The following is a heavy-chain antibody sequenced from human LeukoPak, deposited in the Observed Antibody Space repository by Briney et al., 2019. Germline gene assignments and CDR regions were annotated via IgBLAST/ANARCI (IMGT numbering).Heavy chain of an antibody. V-gene: IGHV3-23*01. CDR1: GFTFSSYA. CDR3: AKDGSYYYDSSGYTLSFDI. J-gene: IGHJ3*02. Sequence: GRSLRLSCAASGFTFSSYAMSWVRQAPGKGLEWVSAISGSGGSTYYADSVKGRFTISRDNSKNTLYLQMNSLRAEDTAVYYCAKDGSYYYDSSGYTLSFDIWGQGTMVTVSS. D-gene: IGHD3-22*01. CDR2: ISGSGGST.